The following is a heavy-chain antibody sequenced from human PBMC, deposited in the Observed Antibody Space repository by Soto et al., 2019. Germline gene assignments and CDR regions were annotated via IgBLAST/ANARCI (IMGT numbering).Heavy chain of an antibody. CDR3: ARRRDGLDY. CDR2: IYPGDSDT. D-gene: IGHD2-8*01. Sequence: GESLKISCKGSVYNFANSWIGWVRQMPGKGLEWMGIIYPGDSDTRYSPSFQGQVTISAEKSISTTYLQWGSLKASDAAIYYCARRRDGLDYWGKGTLVTVSS. CDR1: VYNFANSW. V-gene: IGHV5-51*01. J-gene: IGHJ4*02.